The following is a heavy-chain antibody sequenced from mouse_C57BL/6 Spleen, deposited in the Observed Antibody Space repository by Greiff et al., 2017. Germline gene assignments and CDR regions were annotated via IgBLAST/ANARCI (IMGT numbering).Heavy chain of an antibody. CDR2: INPSTGGT. Sequence: EVQLQQSGPELVKPGASVKISCKASGYSFTGYYMNWVKQSPEKSLEWIGEINPSTGGTTYNQKFKAKATLTVDKSSSTAYMQLKSLTSEDSAVXYCSRPTAQVAWFAYWGQGTLVTVSA. CDR1: GYSFTGYY. CDR3: SRPTAQVAWFAY. V-gene: IGHV1-42*01. J-gene: IGHJ3*01. D-gene: IGHD3-2*02.